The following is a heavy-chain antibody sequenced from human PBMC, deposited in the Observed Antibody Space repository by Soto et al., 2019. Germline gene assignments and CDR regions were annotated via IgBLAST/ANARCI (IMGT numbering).Heavy chain of an antibody. Sequence: QLQLQESGPGLVKPSETLSLTCTVSGGSISSSSYYWGWIRQPPGKGLEWIGSIYYSGSTYYNPSLKSRVTISVDTSKNQFSLKLSSVTAADTAVYYCARHIQDSYTVYYYYYMDVWGKGTTVTVSS. V-gene: IGHV4-39*01. CDR1: GGSISSSSYY. CDR3: ARHIQDSYTVYYYYYMDV. J-gene: IGHJ6*03. CDR2: IYYSGST. D-gene: IGHD2-2*02.